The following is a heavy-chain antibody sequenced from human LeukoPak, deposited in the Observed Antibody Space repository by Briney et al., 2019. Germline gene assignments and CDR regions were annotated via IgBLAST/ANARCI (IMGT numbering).Heavy chain of an antibody. D-gene: IGHD3-9*01. J-gene: IGHJ4*02. V-gene: IGHV1-2*02. CDR2: IHPDSGGT. CDR1: GYTFTDYY. CDR3: ARDHGYYDILTRNYHLYFFDY. Sequence: ASVKVSCKASGYTFTDYYIHWVRQAPGQGLEWMGWIHPDSGGTNYPQKFQGRVTMTRDTSISTAYMELSRLRSDDTAVYYCARDHGYYDILTRNYHLYFFDYWGQGTLVTVSS.